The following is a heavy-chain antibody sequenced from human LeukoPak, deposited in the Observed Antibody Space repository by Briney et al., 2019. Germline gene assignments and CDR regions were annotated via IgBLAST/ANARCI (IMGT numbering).Heavy chain of an antibody. J-gene: IGHJ6*02. CDR2: IYSGGST. Sequence: GGSLRLSCAASGFTVSSNYLNWVRQAPGKGLEWVSVIYSGGSTYYADSVKGRFTISRDNSRNTLYLQMNSLRAEDTAVYYCARKGPEFYGYGLDVWGXGTTVTVSS. D-gene: IGHD1-14*01. V-gene: IGHV3-53*01. CDR1: GFTVSSNY. CDR3: ARKGPEFYGYGLDV.